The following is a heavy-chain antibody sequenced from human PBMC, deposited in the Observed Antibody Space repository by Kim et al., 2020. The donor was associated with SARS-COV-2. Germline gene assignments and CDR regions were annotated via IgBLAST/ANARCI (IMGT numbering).Heavy chain of an antibody. CDR3: VNGDARGYSYDYNY. V-gene: IGHV3-64*03. CDR1: GFPFSNYA. Sequence: GGSLRLSCSASGFPFSNYAMHWVRQAPGSGLEYASAISSDGGATYYAASVKGRFSISRDNSKNTLYLQMSSLRTEDTAVYYCVNGDARGYSYDYNYWGQG. J-gene: IGHJ4*02. D-gene: IGHD5-18*01. CDR2: ISSDGGAT.